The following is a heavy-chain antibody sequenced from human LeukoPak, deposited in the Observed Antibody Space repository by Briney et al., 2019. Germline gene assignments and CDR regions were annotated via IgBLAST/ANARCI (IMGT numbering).Heavy chain of an antibody. Sequence: ASVKVSCKASGYDFTKYAVQWVRQAPGQRLEWMGWIDAGNGRTKYSQDFQGRVTISRDTSTSTAYMELRSLRSDDTAVYYCASGYSSGWYGAFDIWGQGTMVTVSS. CDR1: GYDFTKYA. D-gene: IGHD6-19*01. V-gene: IGHV1-3*01. CDR3: ASGYSSGWYGAFDI. J-gene: IGHJ3*02. CDR2: IDAGNGRT.